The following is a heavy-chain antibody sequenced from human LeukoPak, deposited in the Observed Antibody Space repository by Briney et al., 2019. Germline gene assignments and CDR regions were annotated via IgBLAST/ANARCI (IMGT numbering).Heavy chain of an antibody. CDR2: ISRTSAYI. CDR3: ARDERRYCSDSSCYPGDY. CDR1: GFTFSNYA. Sequence: PGGSLRLSCAASGFTFSNYAMKWVRQAPGKGLEWVSAISRTSAYIYYPDSVKGRFTISRDNAQNSLYLQMDSLRVEDTAAYYCARDERRYCSDSSCYPGDYWGQGTLVTVSS. J-gene: IGHJ4*02. D-gene: IGHD2-2*01. V-gene: IGHV3-21*01.